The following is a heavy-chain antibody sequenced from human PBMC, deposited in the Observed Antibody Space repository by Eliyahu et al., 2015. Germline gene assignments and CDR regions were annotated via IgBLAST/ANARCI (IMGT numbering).Heavy chain of an antibody. V-gene: IGHV3-7*01. CDR1: GFTFSIYW. D-gene: IGHD6-13*01. CDR2: IKQDGSEK. Sequence: EVQLVXXGGGLXQPGGSLXLSCXASGFTFSIYWMNWVRQAPGKGLEWVANIKQDGSEKDYVDSVKGRFTISRDNAKNSLYLQMNDLRAEDTAVYYCARHSSWYFDYWGQGTLVTVSS. J-gene: IGHJ4*02. CDR3: ARHSSWYFDY.